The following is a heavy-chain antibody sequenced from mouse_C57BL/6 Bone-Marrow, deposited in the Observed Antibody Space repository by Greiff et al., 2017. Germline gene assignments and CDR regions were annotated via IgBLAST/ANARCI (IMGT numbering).Heavy chain of an antibody. J-gene: IGHJ4*01. CDR2: IEPNSGGT. Sequence: QVQLQQPGAELVKPGASVKLSCKASGYTFTSYWMHWVKQRPGRGLEWIGRIEPNSGGTKYNEKFKSKAKLTVDKPSSPAYMQLSSLTSEYSAVYYCARDGAMDYWGQGTSVTVSS. V-gene: IGHV1-72*01. CDR1: GYTFTSYW. CDR3: ARDGAMDY.